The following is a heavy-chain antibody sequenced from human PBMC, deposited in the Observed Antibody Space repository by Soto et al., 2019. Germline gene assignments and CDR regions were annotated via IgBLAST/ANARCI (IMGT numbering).Heavy chain of an antibody. V-gene: IGHV1-18*01. J-gene: IGHJ1*01. D-gene: IGHD3-22*01. Sequence: QVQLVQSGAEVKKPGASVKVSCKASGYTFTSYGISWVRQAPGQGLEWMGWISAYNGNTNYAQKLQGRVTMTTDTSTGTAYMELRSLRSDDTAVYYCARDIWPYDSSGYYFVQHWGQGTLVTVSS. CDR2: ISAYNGNT. CDR1: GYTFTSYG. CDR3: ARDIWPYDSSGYYFVQH.